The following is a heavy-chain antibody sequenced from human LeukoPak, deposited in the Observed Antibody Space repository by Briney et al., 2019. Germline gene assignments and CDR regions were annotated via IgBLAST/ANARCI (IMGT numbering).Heavy chain of an antibody. CDR1: GYTFIGNY. J-gene: IGHJ4*02. V-gene: IGHV1-2*02. Sequence: ASVKVSCKASGYTFIGNYMHWVRQAPGQGLEWMGWINPNSGGTNYAQKFQGRVTMTRDTSISTAYMELSRLRSDDTAVYYCARGGDSSSWFASPDFWGQGTLVTVSS. D-gene: IGHD6-13*01. CDR3: ARGGDSSSWFASPDF. CDR2: INPNSGGT.